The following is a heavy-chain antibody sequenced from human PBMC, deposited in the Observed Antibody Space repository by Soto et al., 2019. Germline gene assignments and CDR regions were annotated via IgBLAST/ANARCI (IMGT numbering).Heavy chain of an antibody. J-gene: IGHJ4*02. CDR1: GGTFSSYT. Sequence: SVNVSCKASGGTFSSYTIAWVRQAPGQGLECMGEIIPLFGTTNYVEKFQGRLTITADASTSTAYMELSSLRSEDTAMYYCARDSIAAAGTDYWGQGTLVTVSS. V-gene: IGHV1-69*13. CDR3: ARDSIAAAGTDY. CDR2: IIPLFGTT. D-gene: IGHD6-13*01.